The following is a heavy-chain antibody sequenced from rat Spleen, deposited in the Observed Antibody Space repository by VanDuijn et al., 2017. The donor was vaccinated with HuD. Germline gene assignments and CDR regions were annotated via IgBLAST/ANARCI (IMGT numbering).Heavy chain of an antibody. CDR2: ISYDGTYT. V-gene: IGHV5S10*01. CDR1: GFTFSDYN. Sequence: EVQLVESGGGLVQSGRSLKFSCAASGFTFSDYNMAWVRQAPKKGLEWVATISYDGTYTYYRDSVNGRFSVSRDNAKNTLYLQMDSLRSEDTATYYCTTYPFGYWGQGTLVTVSS. J-gene: IGHJ3*01. CDR3: TTYPFGY. D-gene: IGHD1-4*01.